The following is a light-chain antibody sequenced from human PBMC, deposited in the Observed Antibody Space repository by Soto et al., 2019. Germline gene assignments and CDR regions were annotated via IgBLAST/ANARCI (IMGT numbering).Light chain of an antibody. Sequence: DIQMTQSPSSLSASIGDRVTITCQASQDINNNLNWYQQKPGKAPKLLIYDASNLKTGVPSRFSGSGSETDFTFTISSLQPEDIATYYCQQYFHRLLTFGGGTKVEI. V-gene: IGKV1-33*01. CDR2: DAS. CDR1: QDINNN. CDR3: QQYFHRLLT. J-gene: IGKJ4*01.